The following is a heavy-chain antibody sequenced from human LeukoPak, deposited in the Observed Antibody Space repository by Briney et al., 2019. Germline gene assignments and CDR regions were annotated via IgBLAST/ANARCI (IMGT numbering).Heavy chain of an antibody. CDR1: GGSFSGYY. V-gene: IGHV4-34*01. CDR3: ARLSMVRGVRGYYYHYYMDV. D-gene: IGHD3-10*01. J-gene: IGHJ6*03. CDR2: INHSGST. Sequence: SETLSLTCAVYGGSFSGYYWSWIRQPPGKGLEWIGEINHSGSTNYNPSLKSRVTISVDTSKNQFPLKLSSVTAADTAVYYCARLSMVRGVRGYYYHYYMDVWGKGTTVTISS.